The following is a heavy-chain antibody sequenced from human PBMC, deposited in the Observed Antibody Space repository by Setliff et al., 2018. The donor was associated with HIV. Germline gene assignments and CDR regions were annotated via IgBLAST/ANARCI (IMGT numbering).Heavy chain of an antibody. J-gene: IGHJ4*02. Sequence: SETLSLTCTVSGGSISSYYWSWIRQPPGKGLEWIGYISYSGSTNYNPSLKSRVTILVDTSKNHFSLKLTSVTAADTAVYYCAGGPTRFYFDYWGQGTLVTVSS. CDR3: AGGPTRFYFDY. CDR1: GGSISSYY. CDR2: ISYSGST. V-gene: IGHV4-59*01. D-gene: IGHD1-1*01.